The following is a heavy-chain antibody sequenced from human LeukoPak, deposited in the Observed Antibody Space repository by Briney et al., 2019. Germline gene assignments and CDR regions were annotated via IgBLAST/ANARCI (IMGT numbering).Heavy chain of an antibody. CDR1: GGSISSGNYY. V-gene: IGHV4-61*02. CDR3: ARDSDFWSGYYYFDY. Sequence: SETLSLTCTVSGGSISSGNYYWNWIRQPAGKGLEWIGRIYTSGSTNYNPSLKSRVTISIDTSKNQFSLKLSSVTAADTAVYYCARDSDFWSGYYYFDYWGQGTLVTVSS. D-gene: IGHD3-3*01. CDR2: IYTSGST. J-gene: IGHJ4*02.